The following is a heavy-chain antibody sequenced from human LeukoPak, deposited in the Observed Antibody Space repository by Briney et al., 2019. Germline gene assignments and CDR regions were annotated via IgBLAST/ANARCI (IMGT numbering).Heavy chain of an antibody. CDR2: ISYSGST. V-gene: IGHV4-39*07. CDR3: ARGALDF. Sequence: SETLSLTCSVPGVSINSTTFHGGWLRQPPGKGPEWIGVISYSGSTYYNPSLKSRVTLSLDRSKNHFSLNLSSVTAADAAVYYCARGALDFWGQGLLVTVSS. CDR1: GVSINSTTFH. J-gene: IGHJ4*02.